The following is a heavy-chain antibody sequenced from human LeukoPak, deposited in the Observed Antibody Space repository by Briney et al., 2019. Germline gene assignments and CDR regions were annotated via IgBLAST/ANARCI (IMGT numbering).Heavy chain of an antibody. CDR2: IHPNTGGT. CDR1: GYTFTGHY. V-gene: IGHV1-2*02. D-gene: IGHD3-22*01. Sequence: ASVKVSCKASGYTFTGHYIHWVRQASGQGLEWMGWIHPNTGGTKYAQKFQGRVTMTRDTSSSTAYMELSSLRSADTAVYYCASEYKYDSSGANAFDIWGQGTMVTVSS. J-gene: IGHJ3*02. CDR3: ASEYKYDSSGANAFDI.